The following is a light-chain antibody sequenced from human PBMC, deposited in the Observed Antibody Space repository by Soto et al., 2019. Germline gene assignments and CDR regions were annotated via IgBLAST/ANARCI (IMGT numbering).Light chain of an antibody. J-gene: IGKJ4*01. CDR3: QQYNSFPLT. Sequence: DIQMTQSPSTLSASVGDRVTITCRASQSISHWLAWYQQKPGKAPNLLIYKASRLESGVPSRFSGSGSGTEFTLPISSLQPDDFAIYYCQQYNSFPLTFGGGTKVEI. CDR1: QSISHW. CDR2: KAS. V-gene: IGKV1-5*03.